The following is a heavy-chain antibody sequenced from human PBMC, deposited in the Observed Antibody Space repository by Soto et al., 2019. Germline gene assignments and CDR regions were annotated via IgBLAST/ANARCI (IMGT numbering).Heavy chain of an antibody. CDR1: GGSISSSSYY. J-gene: IGHJ4*02. CDR3: ARLIHCLTTACYFYY. CDR2: IYYSGKT. D-gene: IGHD3-22*01. Sequence: QLHLQESGPGLVKPSETLSLTCTVSGGSISSSSYYWGWIRQPPGKGLEWIGSIYYSGKTYYNPSLKSRVTISVDTSKNQFALKRSSVTAADTSVYYCARLIHCLTTACYFYYWGPGTLDTVCS. V-gene: IGHV4-39*01.